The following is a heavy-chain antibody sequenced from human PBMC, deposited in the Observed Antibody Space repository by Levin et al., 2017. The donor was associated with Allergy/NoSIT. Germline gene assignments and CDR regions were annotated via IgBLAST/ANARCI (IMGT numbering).Heavy chain of an antibody. Sequence: PSETLSLTCAASGFTVSSNYMSWVRQAPGKGLEWVSVIYSGGSTYYADSVKGRFTISRDNSKNTLYLQMNSLRAEDTAVYYCARDPVQPQDYYYGMDVWGQGTTVTVSS. V-gene: IGHV3-66*01. CDR3: ARDPVQPQDYYYGMDV. J-gene: IGHJ6*02. CDR1: GFTVSSNY. CDR2: IYSGGST. D-gene: IGHD5-18*01.